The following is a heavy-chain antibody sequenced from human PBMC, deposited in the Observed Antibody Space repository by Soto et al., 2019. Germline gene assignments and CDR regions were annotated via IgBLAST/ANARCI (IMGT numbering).Heavy chain of an antibody. Sequence: GASVKVSCKASGGTFSSYAISWVRPAPGQGLEWMGGIIPIFGTANYAQKFQGRVTITADESTSTAYMELSSLRSEDTAVYYCARRHHGSGSWYYYGMDVWGQGTTVIVSS. V-gene: IGHV1-69*13. D-gene: IGHD3-10*01. CDR3: ARRHHGSGSWYYYGMDV. J-gene: IGHJ6*02. CDR1: GGTFSSYA. CDR2: IIPIFGTA.